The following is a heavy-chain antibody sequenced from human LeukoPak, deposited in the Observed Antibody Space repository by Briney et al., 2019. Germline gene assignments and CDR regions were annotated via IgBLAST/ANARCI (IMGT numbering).Heavy chain of an antibody. J-gene: IGHJ6*02. D-gene: IGHD5-24*01. V-gene: IGHV3-30*18. CDR3: ANDLGDGYNPYYYYSGMDV. CDR2: ISYDGHNK. CDR1: GFTFSNCG. Sequence: PGGSLRLSCAASGFTFSNCGMHCVRQAPGKGLEWVAVISYDGHNKYYADSVKGRFTISRDNSKNTLDLQMNSLRAEDTAVYYCANDLGDGYNPYYYYSGMDVWGQGTTVTVSS.